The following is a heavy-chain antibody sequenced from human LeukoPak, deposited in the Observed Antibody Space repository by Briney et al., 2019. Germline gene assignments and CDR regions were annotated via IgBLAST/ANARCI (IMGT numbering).Heavy chain of an antibody. CDR1: GGSISSGSYY. CDR2: IYTSGST. Sequence: SQTLSRTCTVSGGSISSGSYYWSWIRQPAGKGLEWIGRIYTSGSTNYNPSLKSRVTISVDTSKNQFSLKLSSVTAADTAVYYCPRGTYYYDRFDYWGQGTLVTVSS. D-gene: IGHD3-22*01. CDR3: PRGTYYYDRFDY. V-gene: IGHV4-61*02. J-gene: IGHJ4*02.